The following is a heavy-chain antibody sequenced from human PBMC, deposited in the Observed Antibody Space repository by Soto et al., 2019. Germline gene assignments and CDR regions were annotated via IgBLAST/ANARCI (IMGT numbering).Heavy chain of an antibody. CDR3: ARSAREFTYYYDSSGYSPGPYFDY. CDR1: GGSVSSGSYY. Sequence: SETLSLTCTVSGGSVSSGSYYWSWIRQPPGKGLEWIGYIYYSGSTNYNPSPKSRVTISVDTSKNQFSLKLSSVTAADTAVYYCARSAREFTYYYDSSGYSPGPYFDYWGQGTLVTVSS. D-gene: IGHD3-22*01. CDR2: IYYSGST. V-gene: IGHV4-61*01. J-gene: IGHJ4*02.